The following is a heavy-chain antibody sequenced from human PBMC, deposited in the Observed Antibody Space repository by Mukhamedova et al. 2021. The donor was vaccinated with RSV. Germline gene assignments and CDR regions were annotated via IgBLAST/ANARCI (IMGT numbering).Heavy chain of an antibody. J-gene: IGHJ4*02. CDR3: ARGRPGLRAPGPTGYYLDF. Sequence: EYMGRLNPDSGVTYYAQTFQGRVAMTRDTSISTAYMDLRGLTSDDTALYFCARGRPGLRAPGPTGYYLDFWGQGALVTVSS. CDR2: LNPDSGVT. V-gene: IGHV1-2*06. D-gene: IGHD4-17*01.